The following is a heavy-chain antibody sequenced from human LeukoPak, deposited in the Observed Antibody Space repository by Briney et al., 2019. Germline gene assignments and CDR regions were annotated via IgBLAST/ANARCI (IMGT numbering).Heavy chain of an antibody. Sequence: SETLSLTCTVSGGSISSSSYYWGWIRQPPGKGLEWIGTIYYSGSTYYKPSLKSRVTVSVDTSKNQFSLRLSSVTAADTAVYYCAREGSGGAFDIWGQGTMVTVSS. D-gene: IGHD3-10*01. V-gene: IGHV4-39*02. CDR1: GGSISSSSYY. CDR2: IYYSGST. J-gene: IGHJ3*02. CDR3: AREGSGGAFDI.